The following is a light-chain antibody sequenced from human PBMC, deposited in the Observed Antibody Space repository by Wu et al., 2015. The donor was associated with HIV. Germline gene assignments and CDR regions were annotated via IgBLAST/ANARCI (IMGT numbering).Light chain of an antibody. CDR1: QSISSW. J-gene: IGKJ1*01. Sequence: DIQMTQSPSTLSASVGDRVAITCRASQSISSWLAWYQQKPGKAPKLLIYKASSLESGVPSRFSGSGSGTEFTLTISSLQPEDFGIYYCQHYSGTSPWTFGQGTNVEI. V-gene: IGKV1-5*03. CDR2: KAS. CDR3: QHYSGTSPWT.